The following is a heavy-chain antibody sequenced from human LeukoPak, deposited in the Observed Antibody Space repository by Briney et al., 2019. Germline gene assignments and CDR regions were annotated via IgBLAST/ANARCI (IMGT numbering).Heavy chain of an antibody. CDR1: GFTVSSNY. Sequence: PPGGSLRLSCPASGFTVSSNYMAWVRQAPGKGLEWVSVIYSGGTIYYADSVKGRFTISRDNSKNTLYLQMNSLRAEDTAVYYCAREGSYDGSTMWYFDYWGQGTLVTVSS. CDR3: AREGSYDGSTMWYFDY. CDR2: IYSGGTI. D-gene: IGHD3-22*01. V-gene: IGHV3-53*01. J-gene: IGHJ4*02.